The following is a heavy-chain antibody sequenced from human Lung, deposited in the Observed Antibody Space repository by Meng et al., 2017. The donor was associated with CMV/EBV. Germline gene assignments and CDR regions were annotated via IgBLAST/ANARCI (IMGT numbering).Heavy chain of an antibody. CDR1: GYTFTSYD. CDR3: AREGVGVSMGAMDV. J-gene: IGHJ6*02. CDR2: MNPNNGNT. D-gene: IGHD2/OR15-2a*01. V-gene: IGHV1-8*03. Sequence: SXXVSXXASGYTFTSYDINWVRQATGQGLEWMGWMNPNNGNTGYAQKFQGRVTITRDSSINTAYMELSSLRSEDTAVYYCAREGVGVSMGAMDVWGQGSTVTVS.